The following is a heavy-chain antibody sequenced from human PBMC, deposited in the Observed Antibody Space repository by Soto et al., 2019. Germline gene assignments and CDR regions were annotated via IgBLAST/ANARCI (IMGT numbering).Heavy chain of an antibody. CDR3: ARDPYYDFWRGSPSYGMDV. D-gene: IGHD3-3*01. Sequence: SETLSLTCAVYGGSFSGYYWSWIRQPPGKGLEWIGEINHSGSTNYNPSLKSRVTISVDTSKNQFSLKLSSVTAADTAVYYCARDPYYDFWRGSPSYGMDVWGQGTTVTVSS. V-gene: IGHV4-34*01. CDR2: INHSGST. J-gene: IGHJ6*02. CDR1: GGSFSGYY.